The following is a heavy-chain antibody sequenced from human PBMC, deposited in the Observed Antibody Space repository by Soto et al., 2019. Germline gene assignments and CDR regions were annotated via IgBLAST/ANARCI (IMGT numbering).Heavy chain of an antibody. CDR1: GFSFTNFA. J-gene: IGHJ4*02. Sequence: GGSLRLSCAASGFSFTNFAMSWVRQAPGEGLEWVAGIGASGDITWYADSVKGRLSISRDNSKNTLYLQLNSLRFEDTAVYYCAKDDFTDRGDDYFDYWGPGXLVTVSS. CDR2: IGASGDIT. CDR3: AKDDFTDRGDDYFDY. V-gene: IGHV3-23*01. D-gene: IGHD2-21*02.